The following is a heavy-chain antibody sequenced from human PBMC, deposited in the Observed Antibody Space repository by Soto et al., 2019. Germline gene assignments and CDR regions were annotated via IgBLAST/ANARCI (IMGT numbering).Heavy chain of an antibody. J-gene: IGHJ4*02. CDR2: IYHSGST. CDR1: SGSISSSNW. Sequence: QVQPQESGPGLVKPSGTLSLTCAVSSGSISSSNWWSWVRQPPGKGLEWIGEIYHSGSTNYNPSRKSRVTISVDKSKNQFSLKLSSVTAADTAVYYCARKGARSSWGFDYWGQGTLVTVSS. CDR3: ARKGARSSWGFDY. V-gene: IGHV4-4*02. D-gene: IGHD6-13*01.